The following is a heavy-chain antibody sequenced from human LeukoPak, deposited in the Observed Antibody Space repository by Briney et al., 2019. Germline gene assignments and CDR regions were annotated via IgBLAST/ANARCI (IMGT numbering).Heavy chain of an antibody. CDR1: GGSFSGYY. CDR2: INHSGST. D-gene: IGHD6-13*01. CDR3: ARYGDIAAAGNPFDS. V-gene: IGHV4-34*01. Sequence: SETLSLTCAAYGGSFSGYYWSWIRQPPGKGLEWIGEINHSGSTNYNPSLKSRVTISVDTSKNQFSLKLSSVTAADTAVYYCARYGDIAAAGNPFDSWGRGPLFTVSS. J-gene: IGHJ4*02.